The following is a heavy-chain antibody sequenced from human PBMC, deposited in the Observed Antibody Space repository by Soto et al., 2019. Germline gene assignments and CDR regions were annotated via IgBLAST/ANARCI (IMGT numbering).Heavy chain of an antibody. CDR1: GFTIRSYG. CDR2: ITSNGGST. Sequence: GVSLRLSCSASGFTIRSYGMHWVRQAPGKGLEYVSVITSNGGSTYYADSVKGRFTISRDNSKNTLYLQMSSLRVEDTAVYYCHIAGAFGHWGQGALVTVSS. CDR3: HIAGAFGH. D-gene: IGHD1-26*01. J-gene: IGHJ4*02. V-gene: IGHV3-64D*06.